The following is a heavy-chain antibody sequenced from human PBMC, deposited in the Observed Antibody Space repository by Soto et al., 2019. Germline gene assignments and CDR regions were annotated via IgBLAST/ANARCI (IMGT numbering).Heavy chain of an antibody. J-gene: IGHJ6*02. V-gene: IGHV4-30-2*01. CDR1: GGSISSGGYS. Sequence: PSETLSLTCAVSGGSISSGGYSWSWIRQPPGKGLECIGYIYHSGSTYYNPSLKSRVTISVDRSKNQFSLKLSSVTAADTAVYYCARRRGFTYYYGMDVWGQGTTFTVSS. CDR3: ARRRGFTYYYGMDV. CDR2: IYHSGST. D-gene: IGHD5-12*01.